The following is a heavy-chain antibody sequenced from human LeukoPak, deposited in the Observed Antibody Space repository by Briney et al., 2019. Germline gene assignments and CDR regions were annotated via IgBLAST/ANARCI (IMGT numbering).Heavy chain of an antibody. J-gene: IGHJ6*03. CDR1: SVSISSDSYY. D-gene: IGHD3-10*01. CDR3: ASWYYYGSGSYRDSYYYYMDA. Sequence: PSETLSLTCTVSSVSISSDSYYWTWLRQPAGKGLEWIGRIYTSGTTNYNPSLKSRVTMAVDTSKNQFSLKLSSVTAADTAVYYCASWYYYGSGSYRDSYYYYMDAWGKGTTVTVSS. V-gene: IGHV4-61*02. CDR2: IYTSGTT.